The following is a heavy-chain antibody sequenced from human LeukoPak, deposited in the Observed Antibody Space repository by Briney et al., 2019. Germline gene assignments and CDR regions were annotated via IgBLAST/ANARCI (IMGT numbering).Heavy chain of an antibody. J-gene: IGHJ3*02. V-gene: IGHV4-39*07. CDR3: ARITMVRGVIEAFDI. Sequence: PSETLSLTCTVSGGSISSSSYYWGWIRQPPGKGLEWIGSIYYSGSTYYNPSLKSRVTISVDTSKNQFSLKLSSVTAADTAVYYCARITMVRGVIEAFDIWGQGTMVTVSS. CDR1: GGSISSSSYY. CDR2: IYYSGST. D-gene: IGHD3-10*01.